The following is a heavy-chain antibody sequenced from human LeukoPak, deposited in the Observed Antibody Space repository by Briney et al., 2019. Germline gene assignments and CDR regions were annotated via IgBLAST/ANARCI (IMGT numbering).Heavy chain of an antibody. V-gene: IGHV1-69*06. CDR2: IIHIFGTA. CDR1: GGTFSDYA. Sequence: SVKVSCKASGGTFSDYAISWVRQPPGQGLEWMGRIIHIFGTANYGQNFQGTVSISADKRSSTAYMELRSLTPKDTAVYDCARQGGARQEYQMDVWGNGTTVTVSS. J-gene: IGHJ6*04. D-gene: IGHD1-26*01. CDR3: ARQGGARQEYQMDV.